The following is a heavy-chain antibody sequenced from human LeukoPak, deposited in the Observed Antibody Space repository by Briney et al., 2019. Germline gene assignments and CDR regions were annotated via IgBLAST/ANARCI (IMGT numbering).Heavy chain of an antibody. CDR1: GFTVSSNY. V-gene: IGHV3-53*01. CDR2: IYSGGST. Sequence: GGSLRLSCAASGFTVSSNYMSWVRQAPGKGLEWVSVIYSGGSTYYADSAKGRFTISRDNSKNTVYLQMNSLRAEDTAVYYCAKDAQRGFDYSNSLEHWGQGSLVTVSS. J-gene: IGHJ4*02. CDR3: AKDAQRGFDYSNSLEH. D-gene: IGHD4-11*01.